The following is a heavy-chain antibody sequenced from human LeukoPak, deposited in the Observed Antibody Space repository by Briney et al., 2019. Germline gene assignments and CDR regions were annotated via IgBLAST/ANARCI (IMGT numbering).Heavy chain of an antibody. CDR2: INPNSGGT. CDR3: ARGAYSSGYYYTFDY. D-gene: IGHD3-22*01. V-gene: IGHV1-2*02. CDR1: GYTFTGYY. J-gene: IGHJ4*02. Sequence: SVKVSCKASGYTFTGYYMHWVRQAPGQGLEWMGWINPNSGGTNYAQKFQGRVTMTRDTSISTAYMELSRLRSDDTAVYYCARGAYSSGYYYTFDYWGQGTLVTVSS.